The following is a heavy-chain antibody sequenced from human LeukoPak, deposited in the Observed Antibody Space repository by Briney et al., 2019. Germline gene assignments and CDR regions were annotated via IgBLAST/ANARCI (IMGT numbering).Heavy chain of an antibody. J-gene: IGHJ4*02. CDR2: ISISDSTI. CDR1: GFTFSSYE. D-gene: IGHD5-18*01. CDR3: ARGDSYGSEGFDF. V-gene: IGHV3-48*03. Sequence: GGSLRLSCAASGFTFSSYEMNWVRQAPGKGLEWVSYISISDSTIYYADSVKGRFTVSRDNAKNSLYLQMSSLRAEDTAVYYCARGDSYGSEGFDFWGQGTLVTVSS.